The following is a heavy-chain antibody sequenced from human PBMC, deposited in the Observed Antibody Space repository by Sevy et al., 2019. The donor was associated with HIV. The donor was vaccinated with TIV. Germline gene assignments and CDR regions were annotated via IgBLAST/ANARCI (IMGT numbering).Heavy chain of an antibody. J-gene: IGHJ4*02. CDR3: ARSPEDCSGGSCSDDYGDYALHFDY. Sequence: ASVKVSCKASGYTFTSYAMNWVRQAPGQGLEWMGWINTNTGNPTYAQGFTGRFVFSLDTSVSTAYLQISSLKAEDTAVYYCARSPEDCSGGSCSDDYGDYALHFDYWGQGTLVTVSS. CDR1: GYTFTSYA. V-gene: IGHV7-4-1*02. CDR2: INTNTGNP. D-gene: IGHD2-15*01.